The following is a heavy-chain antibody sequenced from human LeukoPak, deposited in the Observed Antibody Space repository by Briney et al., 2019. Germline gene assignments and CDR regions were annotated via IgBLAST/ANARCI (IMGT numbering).Heavy chain of an antibody. D-gene: IGHD5-12*01. J-gene: IGHJ6*03. CDR1: GFTFSSYA. CDR3: AKGGRDGYSGYDPYYYYYYMDV. Sequence: PGGSLRLSCAASGFTFSSYAMSWVRQAPGKGLEWVSAISGSGGSTYYADSVKGRFTISRDNSKNTLYLQMNSLRAEDTAVYYCAKGGRDGYSGYDPYYYYYYMDVWGKGTTVTVSS. CDR2: ISGSGGST. V-gene: IGHV3-23*01.